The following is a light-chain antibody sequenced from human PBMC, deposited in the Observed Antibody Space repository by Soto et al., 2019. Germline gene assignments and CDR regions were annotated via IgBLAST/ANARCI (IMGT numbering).Light chain of an antibody. CDR2: DAS. J-gene: IGKJ4*01. CDR1: QSISGSF. Sequence: VLTLSPGALSLSPRERATLSCRASQSISGSFLAWYQQKPGQAPRLLIYDASSRATGIPDRFSGGGSGTDFTLTISSLEPEDVAVYCCQHFSSYPLPSGGGTKV. CDR3: QHFSSYPLP. V-gene: IGKV3-20*01.